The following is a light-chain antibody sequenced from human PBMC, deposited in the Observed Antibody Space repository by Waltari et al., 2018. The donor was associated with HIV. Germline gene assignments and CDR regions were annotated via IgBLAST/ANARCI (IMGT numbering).Light chain of an antibody. V-gene: IGLV1-47*01. Sequence: QSVLTQPPSASETPGQRVTISCSGSSSNLGSNYVYWYRHLPGTAPKLLIYRNNQRPSGVPDRFSGSKSGTSASLAIRGLRVEEEADYYCAAWGDSLTSYVFGTGTKVTVL. CDR3: AAWGDSLTSYV. CDR2: RNN. CDR1: SSNLGSNY. J-gene: IGLJ1*01.